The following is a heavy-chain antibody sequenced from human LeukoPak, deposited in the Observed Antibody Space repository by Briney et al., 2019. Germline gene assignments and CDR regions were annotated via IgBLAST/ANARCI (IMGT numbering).Heavy chain of an antibody. CDR2: IRSKAYGGTT. V-gene: IGHV3-49*03. CDR1: GFTFGDFA. J-gene: IGHJ5*02. Sequence: GGSLRLSCTSSGFTFGDFAMSWFRQAPGKGLEWVGFIRSKAYGGTTEYAASVKGRFTISRDDSKTIAYLQMNSLKIEDTGVYYCARGGRTGESWGQGTLVTVSS. CDR3: ARGGRTGES. D-gene: IGHD4-17*01.